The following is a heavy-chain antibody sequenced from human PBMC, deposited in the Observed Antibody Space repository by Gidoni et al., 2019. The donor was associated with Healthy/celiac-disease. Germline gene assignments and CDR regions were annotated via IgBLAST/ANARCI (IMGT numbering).Heavy chain of an antibody. J-gene: IGHJ4*02. CDR1: GGTFSSYA. Sequence: QVQLVQSGAEVKKPGSSVKVSCKASGGTFSSYATSWVRQAPGQGLEWMGGIIPSFGTANYAQKVQGRVTITADESTSTAYMELSSLRSEDTAVYYCARDRGVAHCSSTSCYMGQHFDYWGQGTLVTVSS. V-gene: IGHV1-69*01. CDR2: IIPSFGTA. CDR3: ARDRGVAHCSSTSCYMGQHFDY. D-gene: IGHD2-2*02.